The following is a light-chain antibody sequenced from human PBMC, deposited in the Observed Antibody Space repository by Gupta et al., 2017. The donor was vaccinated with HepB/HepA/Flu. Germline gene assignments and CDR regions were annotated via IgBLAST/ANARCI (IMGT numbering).Light chain of an antibody. CDR3: QQSDSTPLT. CDR1: QSITNF. J-gene: IGKJ4*01. V-gene: IGKV1-39*01. CDR2: GAS. Sequence: DIQMTQSPSSLSASVGDRVTITCRASQSITNFVNWYQQKPGKAPKHLIYGASTLQRGVPSRFTGSGSGTDFTLTINSLQPEDFATYYCQQSDSTPLTFGGGTTVEL.